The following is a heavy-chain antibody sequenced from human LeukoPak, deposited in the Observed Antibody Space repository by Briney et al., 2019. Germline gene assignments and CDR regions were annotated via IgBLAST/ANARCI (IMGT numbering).Heavy chain of an antibody. D-gene: IGHD3-3*01. Sequence: GGSLRLSCAASGFTFSSYWMSWVRQAPGKGLEWVANIKQDGSEKYYVDSVKGRFTISRDNAKNSLYLQMNSLRAEGTAVYYCARASYDFWSGPYYFDYWGQGTLVTVSS. J-gene: IGHJ4*02. CDR1: GFTFSSYW. CDR3: ARASYDFWSGPYYFDY. CDR2: IKQDGSEK. V-gene: IGHV3-7*01.